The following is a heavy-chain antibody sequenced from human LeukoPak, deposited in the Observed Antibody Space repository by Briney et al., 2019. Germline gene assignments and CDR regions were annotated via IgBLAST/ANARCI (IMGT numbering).Heavy chain of an antibody. V-gene: IGHV3-64D*06. J-gene: IGHJ3*02. CDR3: ARDSSSWALNDAFDI. D-gene: IGHD1-26*01. CDR1: GFTFSSYA. CDR2: ISSNGGST. Sequence: PGGSLRLSCSASGFTFSSYAMHWVRQAPGKGLEYVSAISSNGGSTYYADSVKGRFSISRDNSKNTLYLQMSSLRAEDTAVYYCARDSSSWALNDAFDIWGQGTMVTVSS.